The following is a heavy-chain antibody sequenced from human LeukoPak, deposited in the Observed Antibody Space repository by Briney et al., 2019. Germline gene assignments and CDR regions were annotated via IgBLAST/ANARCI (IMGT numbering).Heavy chain of an antibody. CDR1: GFTFSSYT. J-gene: IGHJ4*02. Sequence: GGSLRLSCTASGFTFSSYTMNWVRQASGKGLEWVSSISGSSSSIYYADSVKGRFTISRDNAKNSLYLQMHSLRADDTAVYYCASRTYLAYWGQGTLVTVSS. CDR2: ISGSSSSI. V-gene: IGHV3-48*04. CDR3: ASRTYLAY.